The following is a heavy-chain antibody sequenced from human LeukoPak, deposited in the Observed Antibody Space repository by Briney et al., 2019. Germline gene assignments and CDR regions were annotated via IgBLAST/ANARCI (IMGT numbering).Heavy chain of an antibody. V-gene: IGHV1-69*13. D-gene: IGHD2-2*01. CDR3: AREAQVLYQLQQGFAY. CDR1: GGTFSSYA. CDR2: IIPIFGTA. Sequence: SVKVSCKASGGTFSSYAISWVRQAPGQGLEWMGRIIPIFGTANYAQKFQGRVTITADESTSTAYMELSSLRSEDTAVHYCAREAQVLYQLQQGFAYWGQGTLVTVSS. J-gene: IGHJ4*02.